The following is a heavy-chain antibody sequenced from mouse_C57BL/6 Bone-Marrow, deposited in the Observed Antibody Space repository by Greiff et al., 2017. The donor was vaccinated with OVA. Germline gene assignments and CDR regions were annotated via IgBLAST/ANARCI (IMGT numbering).Heavy chain of an antibody. J-gene: IGHJ1*03. CDR1: GYTFTSYW. CDR2: IDPSDSYT. CDR3: ARDPYYYGSSSLYWYFDV. V-gene: IGHV1-69*01. Sequence: QSCKASGYTFTSYWMHWVKQRPGQGLEWIGEIDPSDSYTNYNQKFKGKSTLTVDKSSSTAYMQLSSLTSEDSAVYYCARDPYYYGSSSLYWYFDVWGTGTTVTVSS. D-gene: IGHD1-1*01.